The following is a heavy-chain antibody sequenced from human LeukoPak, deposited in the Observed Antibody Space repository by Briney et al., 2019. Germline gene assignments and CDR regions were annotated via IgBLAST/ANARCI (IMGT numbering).Heavy chain of an antibody. Sequence: GGSLRLSCEASGLTFGEFGMSWVRQGPGKGLEWVASIHRNDGSTGYADSVTGRFTISRDNGKNSLYLQMNNLRVEDTAIYYCGSIFKEEQQVLTGGHWGQGTLVTVS. CDR1: GLTFGEFG. CDR2: IHRNDGST. V-gene: IGHV3-20*04. D-gene: IGHD4/OR15-4a*01. J-gene: IGHJ4*02. CDR3: GSIFKEEQQVLTGGH.